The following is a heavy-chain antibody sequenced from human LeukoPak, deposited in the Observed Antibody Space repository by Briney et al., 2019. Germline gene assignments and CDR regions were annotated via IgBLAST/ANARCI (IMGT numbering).Heavy chain of an antibody. D-gene: IGHD3-22*01. CDR1: GGSISSYY. Sequence: SETLSHTCTVSGGSISSYYWSWIRQPPGKGLEWIGYIYYSGSTNYNPSLKSRVTISVDTSKNQFSLKLSSVTAADTAVYYCARSDYYDSSGYYSYALDIWGRGTMVTVSS. CDR3: ARSDYYDSSGYYSYALDI. CDR2: IYYSGST. J-gene: IGHJ3*02. V-gene: IGHV4-59*08.